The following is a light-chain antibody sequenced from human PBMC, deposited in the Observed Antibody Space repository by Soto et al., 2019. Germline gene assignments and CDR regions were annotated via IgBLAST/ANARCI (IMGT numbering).Light chain of an antibody. V-gene: IGKV3-11*01. CDR1: QSIHTS. CDR3: QQYGNSPIT. CDR2: DST. J-gene: IGKJ5*01. Sequence: VLTQSPATLSLSPGERATLSCRASQSIHTSLAWYQQKSGKPPRLVIYDSTLRANGVPDRFGGSRSGTEFTLTINSLEPEDYGVYHCQQYGNSPITFGQGTRLEIK.